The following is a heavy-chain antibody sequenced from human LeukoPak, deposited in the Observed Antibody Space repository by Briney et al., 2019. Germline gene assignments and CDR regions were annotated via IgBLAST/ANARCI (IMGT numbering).Heavy chain of an antibody. J-gene: IGHJ3*02. Sequence: GGSLRLSCAASGFTFSSYWMSWVRQAPGKGPEWVANIKQDGSEKYYVDSVKGRFTISRDNAKNSLYLQMNSLRAEDTAVYYCARDDSSGYDAFDIWGQGTMVTVSS. CDR2: IKQDGSEK. V-gene: IGHV3-7*01. D-gene: IGHD3-22*01. CDR1: GFTFSSYW. CDR3: ARDDSSGYDAFDI.